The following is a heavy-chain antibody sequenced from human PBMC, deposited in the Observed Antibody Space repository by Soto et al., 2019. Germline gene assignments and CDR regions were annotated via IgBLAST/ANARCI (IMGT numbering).Heavy chain of an antibody. CDR2: IWSAGLI. CDR1: GFTVSSKY. J-gene: IGHJ6*02. V-gene: IGHV3-53*01. Sequence: ESLRLSFAAAGFTVSSKYMSWVRQAPGKGLEWVSIIWSAGLIYYADSVRGRFTISRDISKNILYLEMTSLRADDTAVYYCAREAPMDVWGQGTTVTVYS. CDR3: AREAPMDV.